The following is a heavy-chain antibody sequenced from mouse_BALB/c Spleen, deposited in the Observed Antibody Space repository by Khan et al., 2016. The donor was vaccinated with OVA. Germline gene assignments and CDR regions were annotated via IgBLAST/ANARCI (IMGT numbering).Heavy chain of an antibody. CDR2: IWSGGIT. CDR1: GFSLTTYG. Sequence: QVQLQQSGPGLVQPSQSLSITCTVSGFSLTTYGVHWVRQSPGKGLEWLGVIWSGGITDYNAPFISRLSISKDNSKSQVFFKMNSLQANDTAIYYCARNYYYDEGLAYWGQGTLVTVSA. CDR3: ARNYYYDEGLAY. D-gene: IGHD2-4*01. V-gene: IGHV2-2*02. J-gene: IGHJ3*01.